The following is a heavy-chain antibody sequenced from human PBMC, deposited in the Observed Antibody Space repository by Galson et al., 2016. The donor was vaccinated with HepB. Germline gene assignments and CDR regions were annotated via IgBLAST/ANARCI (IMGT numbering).Heavy chain of an antibody. Sequence: SLRLSCAASGFNFSDYYMNWIRQAPGKGLAWVSYVSRSGDSMLYADSVRGRFTISRDNVKKSLYLQMTNLRPEDTAVYYCARDLPDDSVEYFDVFDLWGQGTMVTASS. CDR1: GFNFSDYY. J-gene: IGHJ3*01. D-gene: IGHD4-17*01. CDR2: VSRSGDSM. V-gene: IGHV3-11*01. CDR3: ARDLPDDSVEYFDVFDL.